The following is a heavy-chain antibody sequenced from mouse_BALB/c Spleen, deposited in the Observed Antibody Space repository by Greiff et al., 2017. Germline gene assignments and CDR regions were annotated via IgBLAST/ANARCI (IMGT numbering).Heavy chain of an antibody. CDR3: TRHDKKGNYPYY. CDR1: GYTFTEYI. Sequence: QVQLKQSGAELLKPGASVKLSCKASGYTFTEYIIHWVKQRSGQGLEWIGWFYPGSVSIKYNEKFKDKATLTADKSSSTVYMELSRLTSEDSAVYCCTRHDKKGNYPYYWGQGTTLTVSS. D-gene: IGHD2-1*01. V-gene: IGHV1-62-2*01. CDR2: FYPGSVSI. J-gene: IGHJ2*01.